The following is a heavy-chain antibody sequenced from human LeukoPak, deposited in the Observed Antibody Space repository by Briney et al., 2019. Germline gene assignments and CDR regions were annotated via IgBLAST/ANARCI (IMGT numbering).Heavy chain of an antibody. Sequence: PTGGSLRLSCTASGFTFRTYAMSWVRQAPGKGLEWVSAITDSGGNTYYAAPVKGRFTISRDNSKNTLYLQMNSLRAEDTAAYYCARAGHCTNGICYTADFDYWGQGTLVTVSS. V-gene: IGHV3-23*01. D-gene: IGHD2-8*01. J-gene: IGHJ4*02. CDR1: GFTFRTYA. CDR2: ITDSGGNT. CDR3: ARAGHCTNGICYTADFDY.